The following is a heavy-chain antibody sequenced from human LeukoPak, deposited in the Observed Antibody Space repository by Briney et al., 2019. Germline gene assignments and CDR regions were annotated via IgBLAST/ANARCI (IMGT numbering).Heavy chain of an antibody. CDR3: AGLYCSRTSCFLDY. Sequence: SETLSLTCTVSGGSVSSSSYYWSWIRQPPGKGLEWIGHISYSGSTNYIPSLESRVTISVDRSKNQFSLKLRSVTAADTAVYYCAGLYCSRTSCFLDYWGQGTLVTVSS. D-gene: IGHD2-2*01. CDR1: GGSVSSSSYY. J-gene: IGHJ4*02. V-gene: IGHV4-61*01. CDR2: ISYSGST.